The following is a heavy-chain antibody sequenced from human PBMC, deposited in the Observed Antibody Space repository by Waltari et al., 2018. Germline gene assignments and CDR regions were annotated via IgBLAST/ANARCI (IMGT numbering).Heavy chain of an antibody. CDR2: IKWNGGST. V-gene: IGHV3-20*01. Sequence: EVQLVESGGGVVRPGGSLRLSCPASGFTFDAYGMSWVRLAPGKGLEGVSGIKWNGGSTGYADSVKGRFTISRDNAKNSLYLQMNSLRAEDTALYHCARATYSSSSTLWYFDLWGRGTLVTVSS. D-gene: IGHD6-6*01. CDR3: ARATYSSSSTLWYFDL. J-gene: IGHJ2*01. CDR1: GFTFDAYG.